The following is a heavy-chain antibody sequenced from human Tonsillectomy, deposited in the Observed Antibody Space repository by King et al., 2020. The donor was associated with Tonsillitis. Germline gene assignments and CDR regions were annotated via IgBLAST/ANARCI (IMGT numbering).Heavy chain of an antibody. CDR3: ARDYGDYAPDWYFDL. CDR2: INPNRGGT. CDR1: GYTFTGYY. J-gene: IGHJ2*01. D-gene: IGHD4-17*01. V-gene: IGHV1-2*02. Sequence: QLVQSGAEVKKPGASVKVSCKASGYTFTGYYMHWVRQDPGQGLEWMGWINPNRGGTNYAQKIQGRVTMTRDTSITTAYMELSRLTSDDTAVYYCARDYGDYAPDWYFDLWGRGTLVTVFS.